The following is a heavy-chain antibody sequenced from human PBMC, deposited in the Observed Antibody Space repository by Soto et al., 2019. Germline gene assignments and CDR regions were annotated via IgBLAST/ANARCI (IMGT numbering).Heavy chain of an antibody. Sequence: EVQLVESGGGLVQPGGSLKLSCAASGFTFSGSAMHWVRQASGKGLEWVGRIRSKANSYATAYAASVKGRFTISRDDSKNPAYLQMNSLKTEDTAFYYCTRTMTTAAFDIWGQGTMVTVSS. V-gene: IGHV3-73*02. CDR3: TRTMTTAAFDI. D-gene: IGHD4-17*01. J-gene: IGHJ3*02. CDR1: GFTFSGSA. CDR2: IRSKANSYAT.